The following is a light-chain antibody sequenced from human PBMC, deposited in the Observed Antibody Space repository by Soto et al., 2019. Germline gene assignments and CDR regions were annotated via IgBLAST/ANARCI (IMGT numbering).Light chain of an antibody. J-gene: IGKJ1*01. Sequence: DIHMTQSPATLSASVGDRVAITCRASQSVSIWLAWYQQKPGNAPRLLIYEASSLKSGVPSRFSGSGSGTEFTLTISSLLPDDFATYYCQQYYDYPWMFGQGTKVEIK. CDR1: QSVSIW. CDR3: QQYYDYPWM. CDR2: EAS. V-gene: IGKV1-5*01.